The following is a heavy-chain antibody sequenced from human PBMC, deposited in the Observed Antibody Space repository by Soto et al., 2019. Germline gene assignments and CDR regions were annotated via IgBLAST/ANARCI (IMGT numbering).Heavy chain of an antibody. V-gene: IGHV4-30-4*01. Sequence: PSETLSLTCTVSRGSISSGDYYWSWIRQPPGKGLEWIGYIYYSGSTYYNPSLKSRVTISVDTSKKQFSLKLSSVTAADTAVYYCARVADTMVRGVIFDYWGQGTLVTVSS. CDR2: IYYSGST. J-gene: IGHJ4*02. CDR3: ARVADTMVRGVIFDY. D-gene: IGHD3-10*01. CDR1: RGSISSGDYY.